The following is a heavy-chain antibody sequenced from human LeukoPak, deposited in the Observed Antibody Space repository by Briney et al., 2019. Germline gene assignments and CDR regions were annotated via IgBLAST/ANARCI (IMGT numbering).Heavy chain of an antibody. CDR2: IXYXXXXX. CDR1: GXTFSSYA. D-gene: IGHD3-3*01. Sequence: PGGSLRLSCAASGXTFSSYAMHWVRQGPXXXXXXXXVIXYXXXXXXXXDSVKGRFTISRDNFKNTLYLQMKSLRGEDTAVYYCARDGGVYDFWSGYYTRNYYYYGMDVWGQGTTVTVSS. V-gene: IGHV3-30*01. J-gene: IGHJ6*02. CDR3: ARDGGVYDFWSGYYTRNYYYYGMDV.